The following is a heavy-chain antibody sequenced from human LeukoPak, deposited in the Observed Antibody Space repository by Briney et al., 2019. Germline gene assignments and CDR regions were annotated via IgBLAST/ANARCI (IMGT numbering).Heavy chain of an antibody. CDR2: IYYSGGP. Sequence: SETLSLTCTVSGGSLSSYYWSWIRPPPGEGREWIGYIYYSGGPNYNPSLKSRVTISVDTSKNQFSLKLSSVTAAETAVYYCAREGRYRYGYNEYHSYMDIWGKGTTVTVSS. V-gene: IGHV4-59*01. J-gene: IGHJ6*03. CDR3: AREGRYRYGYNEYHSYMDI. D-gene: IGHD5-24*01. CDR1: GGSLSSYY.